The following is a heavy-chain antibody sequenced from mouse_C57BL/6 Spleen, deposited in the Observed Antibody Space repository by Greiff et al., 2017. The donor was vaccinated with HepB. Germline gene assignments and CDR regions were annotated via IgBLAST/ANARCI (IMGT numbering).Heavy chain of an antibody. CDR2: ISGGGGNT. Sequence: DVKLVESGGGLVKPGGSLKLSCAASGFTFSSYTMSWVRQTPEKRLEWVATISGGGGNTYYPDSVKGRFTISRDNAKNTLYLQMSSLRSEDTALYYCARQGNWAFDYWGQGTTLTVSS. V-gene: IGHV5-9*01. J-gene: IGHJ2*01. CDR1: GFTFSSYT. D-gene: IGHD4-1*01. CDR3: ARQGNWAFDY.